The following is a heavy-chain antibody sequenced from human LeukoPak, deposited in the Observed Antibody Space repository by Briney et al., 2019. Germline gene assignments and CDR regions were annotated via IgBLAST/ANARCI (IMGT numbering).Heavy chain of an antibody. D-gene: IGHD3-16*01. CDR1: GFTFSSYT. J-gene: IGHJ6*03. CDR3: ARDGGGDWYYYYYIDL. V-gene: IGHV3-21*01. Sequence: SGGSLRLSCAASGFTFSSYTMNWVRQAPGKGLEWVASISSTTNYIYYADSMKGRFTISRDNAENSLYLQMDSLRVEDTAVYYCARDGGGDWYYYYYIDLWGEGTAVTVSS. CDR2: ISSTTNYI.